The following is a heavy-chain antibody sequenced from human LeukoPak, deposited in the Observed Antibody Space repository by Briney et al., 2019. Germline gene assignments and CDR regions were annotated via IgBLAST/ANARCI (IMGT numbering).Heavy chain of an antibody. CDR1: GGSITADY. CDR2: TYLSGNT. V-gene: IGHV4-4*07. D-gene: IGHD2-2*01. CDR3: ARGPDCCRTNCFHMDV. J-gene: IGHJ6*03. Sequence: LETLSLTSTVSGGSITADYCTSIRQPAGPGLKCIGPTYLSGNTYYNPSLKSRVTMSVDTSKNQFSLQLSSVTAADTAVYYCARGPDCCRTNCFHMDVWGKGATVTVSS.